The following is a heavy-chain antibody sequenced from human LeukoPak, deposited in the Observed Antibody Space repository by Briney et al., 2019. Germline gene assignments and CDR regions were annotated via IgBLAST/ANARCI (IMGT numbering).Heavy chain of an antibody. Sequence: SETLSLTCAVYGGSFSGYYWSWIRQPPGKGLEWIGEINHSGSTNYNPSLKSRVTISVDTSKNQFSLKLSSVTAADTAVYYCARGPWVSYYYYYYTDVWGKGTTVTVSS. V-gene: IGHV4-34*01. CDR1: GGSFSGYY. CDR3: ARGPWVSYYYYYYTDV. J-gene: IGHJ6*03. D-gene: IGHD7-27*01. CDR2: INHSGST.